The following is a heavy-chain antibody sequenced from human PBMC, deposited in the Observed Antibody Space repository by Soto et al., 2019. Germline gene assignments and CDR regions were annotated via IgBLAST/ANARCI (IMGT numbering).Heavy chain of an antibody. CDR2: ISYDGSHE. Sequence: QVQLVESGGGVDQHGRSLRLSCAASGFTFSNYGMHWVRQTPGKGLEWVAVISYDGSHEFYTDSVKGRFTISRDNSKNTLYLQMNSLKTEDTAMYYCAKDPKCCTIGSHFLDNWFDPWGQGTLATVSS. CDR3: AKDPKCCTIGSHFLDNWFDP. D-gene: IGHD2-8*01. CDR1: GFTFSNYG. V-gene: IGHV3-30*18. J-gene: IGHJ5*02.